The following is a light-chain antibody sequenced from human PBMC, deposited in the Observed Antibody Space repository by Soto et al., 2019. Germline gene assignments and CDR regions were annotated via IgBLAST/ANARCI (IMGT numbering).Light chain of an antibody. Sequence: QTVVTPEPSFSVSPGGTVTLTCGLTSGSVSTTYYPSWSQQTPGQAPRTLIYSTNIPSSGVPDRFSGSILGNKAALTITVALADNESAYHCMLYMGGGLVVFGGGTKLTV. CDR2: STN. V-gene: IGLV8-61*01. CDR3: MLYMGGGLVV. J-gene: IGLJ2*01. CDR1: SGSVSTTYY.